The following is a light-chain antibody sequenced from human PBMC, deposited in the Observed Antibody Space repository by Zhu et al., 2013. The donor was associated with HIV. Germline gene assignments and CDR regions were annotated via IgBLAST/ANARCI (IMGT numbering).Light chain of an antibody. CDR3: QQYGSSPET. V-gene: IGKV3-20*01. J-gene: IGKJ1*01. CDR1: QSVSSSH. Sequence: EIVLTQSPGTLSLSPGERATLSCRASQSVSSSHLAWYQQKPGQAPRLLIFGASSRASGIPDRFSGSGSGTDFTLTISRLEPEDFAVYYCQQYGSSPETFGQGTKVEIK. CDR2: GAS.